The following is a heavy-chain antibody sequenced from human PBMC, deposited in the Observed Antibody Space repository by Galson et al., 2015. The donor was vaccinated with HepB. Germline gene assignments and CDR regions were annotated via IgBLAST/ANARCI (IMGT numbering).Heavy chain of an antibody. CDR3: ARHPYPAKVTEFDY. V-gene: IGHV7-4-1*02. CDR2: IDTSTGNP. CDR1: GYTFTSHA. D-gene: IGHD5-18*01. Sequence: SVKVSCKASGYTFTSHAMNWVRQAPGQGLEWMGWIDTSTGNPTYAQGFTGRFVFSLDTSVSTAYLQISSLKAEDTAVYYCARHPYPAKVTEFDYWGQGTLVTVSS. J-gene: IGHJ4*02.